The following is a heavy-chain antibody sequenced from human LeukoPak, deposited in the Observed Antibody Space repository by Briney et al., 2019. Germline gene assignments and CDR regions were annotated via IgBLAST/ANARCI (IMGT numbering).Heavy chain of an antibody. Sequence: PSETLSLTCTVPSGSISAYSWSWIRQPAGKGLEWIGRIYTSGSTNYNPSLKSRVTMSADRSKNQFSLKLSSVTAADTAVYYCVRWGGTAFDYWGQGTLVTVSS. V-gene: IGHV4-4*07. D-gene: IGHD3-16*01. CDR3: VRWGGTAFDY. CDR1: SGSISAYS. CDR2: IYTSGST. J-gene: IGHJ4*02.